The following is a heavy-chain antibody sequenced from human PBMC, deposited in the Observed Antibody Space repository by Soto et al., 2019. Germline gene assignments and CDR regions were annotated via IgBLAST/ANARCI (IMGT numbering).Heavy chain of an antibody. J-gene: IGHJ4*02. V-gene: IGHV1-3*01. D-gene: IGHD6-19*01. CDR3: ATNDALAVAGELGY. Sequence: ASVKVSCKASGYTFTSYAMHWVRQAPGQRLEWMGWINAGNGNTKYSQKFQGRVTITRDTSASTAYMELSSLGSEDTAVYYCATNDALAVAGELGYWGQGTLVTVSS. CDR2: INAGNGNT. CDR1: GYTFTSYA.